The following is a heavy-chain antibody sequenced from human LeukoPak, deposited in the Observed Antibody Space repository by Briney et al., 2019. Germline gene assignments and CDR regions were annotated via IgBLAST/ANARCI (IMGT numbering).Heavy chain of an antibody. D-gene: IGHD3-22*01. Sequence: NPSETLSLTCAVYGGSFSGYYWSWIRQPPGKGLEWIGEINHSGSTNYNPSLKSRVTISVDTSKNQFSLKLSSVTAADTAVYYCARGYYDSSGYYGSFGYWGQGTLVTVSS. J-gene: IGHJ4*02. CDR3: ARGYYDSSGYYGSFGY. CDR1: GGSFSGYY. CDR2: INHSGST. V-gene: IGHV4-34*01.